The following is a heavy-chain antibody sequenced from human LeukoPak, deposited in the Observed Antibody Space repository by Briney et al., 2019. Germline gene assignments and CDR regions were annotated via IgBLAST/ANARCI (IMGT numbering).Heavy chain of an antibody. CDR1: GFTFDDYA. V-gene: IGHV3-9*01. CDR3: AKGLATTEPFDY. CDR2: ISWNSGSI. J-gene: IGHJ4*02. Sequence: GGSLRLSCAASGFTFDDYAMHWVRQAPGKGLEWVSGISWNSGSIGYADSVKGRFTISRDNAKNSLYLQMNSLRAEDTALYYCAKGLATTEPFDYWGQGTLVTVSS. D-gene: IGHD5-24*01.